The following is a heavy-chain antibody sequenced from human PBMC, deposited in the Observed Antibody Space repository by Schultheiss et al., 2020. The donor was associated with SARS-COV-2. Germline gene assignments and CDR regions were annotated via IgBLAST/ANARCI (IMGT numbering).Heavy chain of an antibody. CDR2: IYYSGST. J-gene: IGHJ6*02. Sequence: SETLSLTCTVSGGSISTSSYYWSWIRQPPGKGLEWIGYIYYSGSTNYNPSLKSRVTISVDTSKNQFSLKLSSVTAADTAVYYCARGVYGDYGMDVWGQGTTVTVSS. CDR1: GGSISTSSYY. D-gene: IGHD5/OR15-5a*01. CDR3: ARGVYGDYGMDV. V-gene: IGHV4-61*01.